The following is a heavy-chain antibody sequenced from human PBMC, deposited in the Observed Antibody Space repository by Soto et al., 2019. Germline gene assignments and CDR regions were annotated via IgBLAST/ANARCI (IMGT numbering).Heavy chain of an antibody. Sequence: QAQLVESGGGVVQPGRSLRLSCAASGFTFNIYALHWVRQAPGKGLEWVAVISFDGTKKYYSDSVKGRFTISRDNLKNTLYLQMNNLRVEDAALYFCAREDDYGYRYINYGLDVWGQGTTVTFSS. V-gene: IGHV3-30-3*01. CDR1: GFTFNIYA. D-gene: IGHD4-17*01. J-gene: IGHJ6*02. CDR2: ISFDGTKK. CDR3: AREDDYGYRYINYGLDV.